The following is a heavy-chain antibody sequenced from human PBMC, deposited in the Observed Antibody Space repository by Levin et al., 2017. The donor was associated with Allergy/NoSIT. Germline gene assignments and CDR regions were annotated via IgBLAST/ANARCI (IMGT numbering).Heavy chain of an antibody. Sequence: SCSASGFTFSSYAMHWVRQAPGKGLEYVSAISSNGGSTYYADSVKGRFTISRDNSKNTLYLQMSSLRAEDTAVYYCVKPYSSGWYRYWGQGTLVTVSS. CDR1: GFTFSSYA. J-gene: IGHJ4*02. V-gene: IGHV3-64D*06. CDR2: ISSNGGST. CDR3: VKPYSSGWYRY. D-gene: IGHD6-19*01.